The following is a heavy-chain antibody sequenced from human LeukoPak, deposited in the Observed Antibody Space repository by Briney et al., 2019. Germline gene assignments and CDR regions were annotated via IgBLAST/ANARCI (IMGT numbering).Heavy chain of an antibody. D-gene: IGHD3-10*01. CDR2: ISNDGSIH. J-gene: IGHJ3*01. CDR1: GFTFINYA. V-gene: IGHV3-30*04. CDR3: ARGPDPVVRGPRRAFDL. Sequence: GGSLRLSCAASGFTFINYAVTWVRQAPGKGLEWVAVISNDGSIHYYRDSVKGRFTISRDDSKNTMALQMNSLRVDDTALYYCARGPDPVVRGPRRAFDLWGQGTRVTVSS.